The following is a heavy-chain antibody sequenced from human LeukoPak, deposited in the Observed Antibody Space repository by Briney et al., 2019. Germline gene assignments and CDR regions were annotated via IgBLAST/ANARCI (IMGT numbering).Heavy chain of an antibody. CDR1: GYTFTSYG. J-gene: IGHJ6*02. CDR3: ARDENYYDSSGWSMVGMDV. V-gene: IGHV1-18*01. D-gene: IGHD3-22*01. Sequence: GASVKVSCKASGYTFTSYGISWVRQAPGQGLEWMGGISAYNGNTNYAQKLQGRVTMTTDTSTSTAYMELRSLRSDDTAVYYCARDENYYDSSGWSMVGMDVWGQGTTVTVSS. CDR2: ISAYNGNT.